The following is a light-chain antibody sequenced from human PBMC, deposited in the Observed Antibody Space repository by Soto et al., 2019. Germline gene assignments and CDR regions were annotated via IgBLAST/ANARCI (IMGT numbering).Light chain of an antibody. V-gene: IGKV2-24*01. CDR2: KIS. CDR3: QQYDNLPLT. Sequence: DIVMTQTPLSSPVTLGQPASITCRSSQSLVHSDGNTYLSWLHQRPGQPPRLLIYKISDRFSGVPDRFSGSGAGTDFTLKISRVEAEDIATYYCQQYDNLPLTFGGGTKVHI. J-gene: IGKJ4*01. CDR1: QSLVHSDGNTY.